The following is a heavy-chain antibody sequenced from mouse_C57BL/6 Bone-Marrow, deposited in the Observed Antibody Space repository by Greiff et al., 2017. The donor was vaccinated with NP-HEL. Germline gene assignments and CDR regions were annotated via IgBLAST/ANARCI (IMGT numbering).Heavy chain of an antibody. J-gene: IGHJ4*01. Sequence: EVHLVESEGGLVQPGSSMKLSCTASGFTFSDYYMAWVRQVPEKGLEWVANITYDGSSTYYLDSLKSRFIISRDNAKNILYLQMSSLKSEDTATYYCARDRGGGYRYYAMDYWGQGTSVTVSS. CDR2: ITYDGSST. CDR3: ARDRGGGYRYYAMDY. V-gene: IGHV5-16*01. D-gene: IGHD2-2*01. CDR1: GFTFSDYY.